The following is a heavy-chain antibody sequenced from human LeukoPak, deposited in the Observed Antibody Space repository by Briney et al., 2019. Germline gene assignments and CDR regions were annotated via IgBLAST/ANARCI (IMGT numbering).Heavy chain of an antibody. Sequence: PSETLSLTCTVSGGSISSYYWSWIRQSPGKGLEWIGYIYTSGSTNYNPSLKSRVTISVDTSKNQFSLKLSSVTAADTAVYYCARRIGGWERMIDPWGQGTLVTVSS. CDR3: ARRIGGWERMIDP. J-gene: IGHJ5*02. CDR2: IYTSGST. V-gene: IGHV4-4*09. CDR1: GGSISSYY. D-gene: IGHD1-26*01.